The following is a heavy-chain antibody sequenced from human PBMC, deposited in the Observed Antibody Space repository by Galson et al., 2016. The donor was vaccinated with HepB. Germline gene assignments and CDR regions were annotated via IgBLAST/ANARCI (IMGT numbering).Heavy chain of an antibody. CDR3: ARDPGRYCSGGFCYSNPDYNGMDV. CDR1: RFTISSYS. J-gene: IGHJ6*02. V-gene: IGHV3-21*01. D-gene: IGHD2-15*01. CDR2: ITSRSNYR. Sequence: SLRLSCAASRFTISSYSMNWVRQAPGKGLEWISSITSRSNYRYYADSVKGRFTISRDNTKNSLYLQMNSLRAEDTAVYYCARDPGRYCSGGFCYSNPDYNGMDVWGQGTTVIVSS.